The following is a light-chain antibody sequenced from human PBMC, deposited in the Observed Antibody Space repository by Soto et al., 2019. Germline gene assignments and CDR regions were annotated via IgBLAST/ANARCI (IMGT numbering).Light chain of an antibody. V-gene: IGKV3-20*01. CDR3: QQYGSLFT. CDR2: AAS. Sequence: EIVLTQCPGTVSLSPGERATLSCRASQSVSSSFLAWYQQKPGQAPRLLIYAASSRATGIPDRFSGSGSGTDFTLTISRLEPEDFAVYYCQQYGSLFTFGPGTKVGIK. J-gene: IGKJ3*01. CDR1: QSVSSSF.